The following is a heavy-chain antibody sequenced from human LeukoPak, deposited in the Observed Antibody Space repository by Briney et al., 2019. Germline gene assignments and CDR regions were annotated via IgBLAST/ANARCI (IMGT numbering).Heavy chain of an antibody. CDR1: GFTFSSYD. D-gene: IGHD1-26*01. V-gene: IGHV3-23*01. J-gene: IGHJ5*02. CDR2: ISGSGGST. Sequence: GGSLRLSCAASGFTFSSYDMSWVRQAPGKGLEWVSAISGSGGSTYYADSVKGRFTISRDNSKNTLYLQMNSLRAEDTAVYYCAKVRRYAGATFWAWGQGTLVTVSS. CDR3: AKVRRYAGATFWA.